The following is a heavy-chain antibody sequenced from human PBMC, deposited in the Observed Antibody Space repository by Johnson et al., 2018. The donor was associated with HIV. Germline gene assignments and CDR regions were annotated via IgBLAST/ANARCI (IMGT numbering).Heavy chain of an antibody. V-gene: IGHV3-7*01. Sequence: VQLVESGGGLIQPGGSLRLSCAASGFTFSSYWMSWVRQAPGKGLEWVANIKQDGSEKYYVDSVKGRFTISRDNSKNTLYLQMNSLRAEDTALYYCARKPMEQGLAHDIWGQGTMVTVSS. J-gene: IGHJ3*02. CDR2: IKQDGSEK. D-gene: IGHD6-19*01. CDR3: ARKPMEQGLAHDI. CDR1: GFTFSSYW.